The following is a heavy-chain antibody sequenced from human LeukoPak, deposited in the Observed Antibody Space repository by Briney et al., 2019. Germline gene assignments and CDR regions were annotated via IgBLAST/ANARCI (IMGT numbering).Heavy chain of an antibody. CDR2: INPSGGST. J-gene: IGHJ4*02. Sequence: ASVKVSCKASGYTFTSYYMHWVRQAPGQGLEWMGIINPSGGSTSYAQKFQGRVTMTRDTSTSTVYMELSGLRSEDTAVYYCARDLAVAGTAGMGGDYWGQGTLVTVSS. D-gene: IGHD6-19*01. V-gene: IGHV1-46*01. CDR1: GYTFTSYY. CDR3: ARDLAVAGTAGMGGDY.